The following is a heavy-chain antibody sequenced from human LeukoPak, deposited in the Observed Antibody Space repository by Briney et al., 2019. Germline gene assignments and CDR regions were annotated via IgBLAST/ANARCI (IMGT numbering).Heavy chain of an antibody. Sequence: SETLSLTCTVSGGSISSSSYYWGWIRQPPGKGLEWIGSIYYSGSTYYNPSLKSRVTISVDTSKNQFSLKLSSVTAADTAVYYCAREWDVYGGNSINLYYYFDYWGQGTLVTVSS. V-gene: IGHV4-39*07. D-gene: IGHD4-23*01. CDR1: GGSISSSSYY. J-gene: IGHJ4*02. CDR3: AREWDVYGGNSINLYYYFDY. CDR2: IYYSGST.